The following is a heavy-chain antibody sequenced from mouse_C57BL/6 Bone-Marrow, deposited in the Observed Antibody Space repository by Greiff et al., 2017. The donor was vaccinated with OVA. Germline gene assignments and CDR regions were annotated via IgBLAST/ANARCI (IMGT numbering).Heavy chain of an antibody. Sequence: QVQLQQPGAELVKPGASVKMSCKASGYTFTSYWITWVKQRPGQGLEWIGDIYPGSGSTNYNEKFKSKATLTVDTSSSTAYMQLSSLTSEDSAVYYCARGYSNYVWFAYWGQGTLVTVSA. D-gene: IGHD2-5*01. V-gene: IGHV1-55*01. J-gene: IGHJ3*01. CDR3: ARGYSNYVWFAY. CDR2: IYPGSGST. CDR1: GYTFTSYW.